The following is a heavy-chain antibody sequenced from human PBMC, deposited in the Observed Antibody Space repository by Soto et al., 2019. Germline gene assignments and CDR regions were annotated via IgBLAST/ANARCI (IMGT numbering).Heavy chain of an antibody. CDR2: IYYTGIT. D-gene: IGHD2-21*01. J-gene: IGHJ5*02. CDR1: GGSVSGVDYF. Sequence: SETLSLTCTVSGGSVSGVDYFWSWIRQSPGKGLEWIGYIYYTGITHLNPSLKSRLTMAVDTSKNEFSLKLTSVSAADTAVYFCAREERKGIISWFDPWGQGTPVTV. CDR3: AREERKGIISWFDP. V-gene: IGHV4-30-4*01.